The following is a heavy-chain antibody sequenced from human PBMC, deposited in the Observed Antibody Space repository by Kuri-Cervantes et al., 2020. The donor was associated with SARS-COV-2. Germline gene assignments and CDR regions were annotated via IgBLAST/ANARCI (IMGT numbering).Heavy chain of an antibody. CDR3: ARDRRIVGASSNWFDP. D-gene: IGHD1-26*01. Sequence: SETLSLTCAVYGGSFSGYYWSWIRQPPGKGLEWIGEINHSGSTNYNPSLKSRVTISVDTSKNQFSLKLSSVTAADTAVYYCARDRRIVGASSNWFDPWGQGTLVTVSS. CDR2: INHSGST. V-gene: IGHV4-34*01. J-gene: IGHJ5*02. CDR1: GGSFSGYY.